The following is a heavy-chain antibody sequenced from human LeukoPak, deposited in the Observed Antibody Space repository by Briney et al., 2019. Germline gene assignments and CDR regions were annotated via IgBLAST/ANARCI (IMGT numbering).Heavy chain of an antibody. CDR3: ARGLPYQLLYQTYGHFDY. Sequence: SETLSLTCAVYGGSFSGYYWSWLRQPPGKGLEWIGEINHSGSTNYNPSLKSRVTISVDTSKNQFSLKLSSVTAADTAVYYCARGLPYQLLYQTYGHFDYWGQGTLVTVSS. D-gene: IGHD2-2*02. CDR1: GGSFSGYY. CDR2: INHSGST. J-gene: IGHJ4*02. V-gene: IGHV4-34*01.